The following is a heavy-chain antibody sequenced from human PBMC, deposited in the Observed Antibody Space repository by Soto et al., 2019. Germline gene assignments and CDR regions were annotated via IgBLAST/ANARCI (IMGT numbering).Heavy chain of an antibody. CDR1: GFTFSSYG. V-gene: IGHV3-30*18. Sequence: PGGSLRLSCAASGFTFSSYGMHWVRQAPGKGLEWVAVISYDGSNKYYADSVKGRFTISRDNSKNTLYLQMNSLRAEDTAVYYCAKGFCRGGDCYPEYYYYGMDVWGQGTTVTVSS. J-gene: IGHJ6*02. CDR2: ISYDGSNK. D-gene: IGHD2-21*02. CDR3: AKGFCRGGDCYPEYYYYGMDV.